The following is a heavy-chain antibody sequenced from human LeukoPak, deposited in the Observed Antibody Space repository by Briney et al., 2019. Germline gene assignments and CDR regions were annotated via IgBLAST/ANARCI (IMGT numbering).Heavy chain of an antibody. CDR1: GFTFSNAW. V-gene: IGHV3-15*01. CDR3: TTENPAGYYYGMDV. Sequence: SGGSLRLSCAASGFTFSNAWMSWVRQAPGKGLESVGRFKSKTDGGTTDYAAPVEGRFTISRDDSKNTLYLQMNSLKTEDTAVYYCTTENPAGYYYGMDVWGKGTTVTVSS. CDR2: FKSKTDGGTT. J-gene: IGHJ6*04.